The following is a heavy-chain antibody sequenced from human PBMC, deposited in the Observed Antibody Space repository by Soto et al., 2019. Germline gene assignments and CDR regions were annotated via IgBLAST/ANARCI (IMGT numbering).Heavy chain of an antibody. D-gene: IGHD3-10*01. V-gene: IGHV3-48*03. CDR3: ARRINTRYYGSGYGMDV. CDR2: ISSSGSTI. Sequence: GGSLRLSCAASGFTFSSYEMNWVRQAPGKGLEWVSYISSSGSTIYYADSVKGRFTISRDNAKNSLYLQMNSLRAEDTAVYYCARRINTRYYGSGYGMDVWGQGTTVTVSS. J-gene: IGHJ6*02. CDR1: GFTFSSYE.